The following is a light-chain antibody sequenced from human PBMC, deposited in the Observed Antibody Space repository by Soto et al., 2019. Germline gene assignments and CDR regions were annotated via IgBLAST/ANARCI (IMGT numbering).Light chain of an antibody. Sequence: DVQMTQSPSSLSASVGDRVTITCRASQDINSWLAWYQQKPEKAPKSLIHAASSLQTGVPSRFSGSGSGTDFTLTIGSLQPEDSATYYCQQYNIYPLTFGGGTKVEIK. CDR1: QDINSW. CDR2: AAS. J-gene: IGKJ4*01. V-gene: IGKV1D-16*01. CDR3: QQYNIYPLT.